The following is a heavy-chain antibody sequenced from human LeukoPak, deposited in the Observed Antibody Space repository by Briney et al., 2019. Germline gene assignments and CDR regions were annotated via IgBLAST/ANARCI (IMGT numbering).Heavy chain of an antibody. V-gene: IGHV3-33*06. J-gene: IGHJ4*02. Sequence: GGSLRLSCAASGFTFSSYGMHWVRQAPGKGLEWVAVIWYDGSNKYYADSVKGRFTISRDNSKNTLYLQMNSLRAEDTAVYYCAKVRWELLGFDYWGQGTLVTVSS. CDR3: AKVRWELLGFDY. CDR1: GFTFSSYG. D-gene: IGHD1-26*01. CDR2: IWYDGSNK.